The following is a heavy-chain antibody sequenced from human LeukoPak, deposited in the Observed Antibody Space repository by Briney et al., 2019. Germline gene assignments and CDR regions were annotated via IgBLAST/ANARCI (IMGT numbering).Heavy chain of an antibody. Sequence: SETLSLTCTVSGGSISSSSYYWGWIRQPPGKGLEWIGSIYYSGSTYYNPSLKSRVTISVDTSKNQFSLKLSSVTAADTAVYYCASNTGTVFDYWGQGALVTVSS. V-gene: IGHV4-39*07. CDR1: GGSISSSSYY. CDR2: IYYSGST. CDR3: ASNTGTVFDY. J-gene: IGHJ4*02. D-gene: IGHD7-27*01.